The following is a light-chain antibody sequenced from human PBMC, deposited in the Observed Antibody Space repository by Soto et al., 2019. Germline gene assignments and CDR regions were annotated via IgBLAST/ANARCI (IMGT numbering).Light chain of an antibody. CDR1: QSVSSSY. V-gene: IGKV3-20*01. Sequence: DIVLTQSPGTLSLSPGARATLSRRASQSVSSSYLAWYQQKPGQAPRLXXYGASSRATGIPDRFSGSGSGTDLTLTISRLEPEDFAVYYCQQYGSSPPWTFGQGTKVDI. CDR3: QQYGSSPPWT. CDR2: GAS. J-gene: IGKJ1*01.